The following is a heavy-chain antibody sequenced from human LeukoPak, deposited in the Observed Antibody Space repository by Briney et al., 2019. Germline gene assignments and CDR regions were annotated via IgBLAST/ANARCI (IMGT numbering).Heavy chain of an antibody. J-gene: IGHJ1*01. CDR3: ASDVDYYDSSGQGFQH. D-gene: IGHD3-22*01. Sequence: ASVKVSCKASGYTFTSYGISWVRQAPGQGLEWTGWISAYNGNTNYAQKLQGRVTMTTDTSTSTAYMELRSLRSDDTAVYYCASDVDYYDSSGQGFQHWGQGTLVTVSS. CDR1: GYTFTSYG. CDR2: ISAYNGNT. V-gene: IGHV1-18*01.